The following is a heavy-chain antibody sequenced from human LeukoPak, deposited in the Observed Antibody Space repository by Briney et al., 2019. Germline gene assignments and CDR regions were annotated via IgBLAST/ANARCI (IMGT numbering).Heavy chain of an antibody. CDR2: IIPIFGTA. J-gene: IGHJ6*03. V-gene: IGHV1-69*13. CDR1: GGTFSSYA. CDR3: ASGDIVVVPAAIPYYYYMDV. D-gene: IGHD2-2*01. Sequence: GASVKVSCKASGGTFSSYAISWVRQAPGQGLEWMGGIIPIFGTANYAQKFQGRVTITADESTSTAYMELSSLRSEDTAVYYCASGDIVVVPAAIPYYYYMDVWGKGTTVTVSS.